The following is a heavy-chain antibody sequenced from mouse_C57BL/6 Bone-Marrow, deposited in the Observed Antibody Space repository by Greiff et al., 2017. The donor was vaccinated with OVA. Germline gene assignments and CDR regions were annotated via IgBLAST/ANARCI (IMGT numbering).Heavy chain of an antibody. Sequence: EVQLQQSGPELVKPGASVKMSCKASGYTFTDYNMHWVKQSHGKSLEWIGYINPNNGGTSYNQKFKGKATLTVNKSSSTAYMELRSLTSEESAVYYCARRGYDGYYVRFAYWGQGTLVTVSA. D-gene: IGHD2-3*01. CDR1: GYTFTDYN. V-gene: IGHV1-22*01. CDR2: INPNNGGT. CDR3: ARRGYDGYYVRFAY. J-gene: IGHJ3*01.